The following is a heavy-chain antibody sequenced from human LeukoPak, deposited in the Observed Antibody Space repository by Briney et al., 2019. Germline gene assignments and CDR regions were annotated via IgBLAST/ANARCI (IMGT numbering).Heavy chain of an antibody. CDR1: GFTVSSNY. J-gene: IGHJ4*02. V-gene: IGHV3-53*01. D-gene: IGHD3-10*01. CDR2: IYSGGST. CDR3: ARDVSGGYFGY. Sequence: GGSLRLSCAASGFTVSSNYMSWVRQAPGKGLEWVSVIYSGGSTYYADSVKGRFTISRDNSKNTLYLQMNTLSAEDTAVYYCARDVSGGYFGYWGQGTLVTVSS.